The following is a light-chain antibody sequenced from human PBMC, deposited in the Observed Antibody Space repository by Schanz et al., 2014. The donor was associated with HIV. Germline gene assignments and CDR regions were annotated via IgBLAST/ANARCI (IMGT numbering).Light chain of an antibody. CDR1: QTVSNN. CDR3: QQYNDWPPLT. CDR2: GAS. V-gene: IGKV3D-15*01. Sequence: EIVMTQSPGTLSVSPGERATLSCRASQTVSNNLAWYQQKPGQAPRLLIYGASSRATGIPDRFSGRGSGTEFTLTISGLQSEDFAVYYCQQYNDWPPLTFGPGTKVEIK. J-gene: IGKJ3*01.